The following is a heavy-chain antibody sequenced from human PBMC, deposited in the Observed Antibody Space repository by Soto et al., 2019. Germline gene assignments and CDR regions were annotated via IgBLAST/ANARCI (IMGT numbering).Heavy chain of an antibody. D-gene: IGHD6-19*01. Sequence: SETLSLTCTVSGGSISSSSYYWGWIRQPPGKGLEWIGSIYYSGSTYYNPSLKSRVTISVDTSKNQFSLKLSSVTAADTAVYYCARCHLLAVADDWFDPWGQGTLVTVSS. J-gene: IGHJ5*02. CDR1: GGSISSSSYY. V-gene: IGHV4-39*01. CDR3: ARCHLLAVADDWFDP. CDR2: IYYSGST.